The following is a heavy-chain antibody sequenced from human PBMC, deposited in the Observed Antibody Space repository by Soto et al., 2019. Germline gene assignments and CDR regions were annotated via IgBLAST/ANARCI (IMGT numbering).Heavy chain of an antibody. CDR2: ISSYNGNT. CDR1: GYTFTSYG. J-gene: IGHJ4*02. Sequence: QVQLVQSGAEVKKPGASVKVSCKASGYTFTSYGISWVRQAPGQGREWMGWISSYNGNTNYAQKLQSRVTMTTDTSTSTAYRELRSLRSEDTAVYYCARDAGVSGELYYWGQGTLVTVSS. D-gene: IGHD1-7*01. V-gene: IGHV1-18*01. CDR3: ARDAGVSGELYY.